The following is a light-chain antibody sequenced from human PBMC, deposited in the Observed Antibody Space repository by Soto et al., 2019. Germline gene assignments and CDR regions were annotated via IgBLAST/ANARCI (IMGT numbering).Light chain of an antibody. CDR3: QQYNNWPPVT. V-gene: IGKV3-15*01. Sequence: EIVMTQSPATLSVSPGERATLSCRASQSVSSNVAWYQQIPGQTPRLLIYGASTRATGVPVRFSGSASGTEFTLTISGLQSEDFAVYYCQQYNNWPPVTFGQGTKVDIK. CDR2: GAS. J-gene: IGKJ1*01. CDR1: QSVSSN.